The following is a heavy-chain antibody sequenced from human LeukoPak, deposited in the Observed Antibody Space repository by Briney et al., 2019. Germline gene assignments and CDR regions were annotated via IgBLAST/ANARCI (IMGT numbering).Heavy chain of an antibody. Sequence: PGRSLRLSCAASGFAFDDYVMHWVRQAPGKGLEWVSGINWNSGGIGYADSVKGRFTISRDNGKNSLYLQMNSLRAEDTALYYCAKANYYDSSGYPDYWGQGTLVTVSS. CDR1: GFAFDDYV. CDR3: AKANYYDSSGYPDY. D-gene: IGHD3-22*01. CDR2: INWNSGGI. V-gene: IGHV3-9*01. J-gene: IGHJ4*02.